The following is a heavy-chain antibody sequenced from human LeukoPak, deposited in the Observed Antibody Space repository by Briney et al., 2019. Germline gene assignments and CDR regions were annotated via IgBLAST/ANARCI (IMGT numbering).Heavy chain of an antibody. J-gene: IGHJ4*02. CDR3: AREEGPLDY. CDR1: GFTVSSND. CDR2: IYSGGST. V-gene: IGHV3-66*01. Sequence: GGSLRLSCAASGFTVSSNDMSWVRQAPGKGLEWVSLIYSGGSTYYANSVRGRFTISRDNSKNTLYLQMNSLRAEDTAVYYCAREEGPLDYWGQGTLVTVSS.